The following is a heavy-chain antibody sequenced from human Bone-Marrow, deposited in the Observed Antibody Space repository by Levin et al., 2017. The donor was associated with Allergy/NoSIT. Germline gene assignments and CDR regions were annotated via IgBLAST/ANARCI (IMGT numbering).Heavy chain of an antibody. CDR1: GYIFSSYW. Sequence: GGSLRLSCKGSGYIFSSYWIGWVRQMPGKGLEWVGSFFPGDSDTRYSPSFQGQVTFSADTSISTAYLQWNSLKASDTAIYYCARHFLGGWLVQDYWGQGTLVTVSS. CDR2: FFPGDSDT. V-gene: IGHV5-51*01. J-gene: IGHJ4*02. CDR3: ARHFLGGWLVQDY. D-gene: IGHD6-19*01.